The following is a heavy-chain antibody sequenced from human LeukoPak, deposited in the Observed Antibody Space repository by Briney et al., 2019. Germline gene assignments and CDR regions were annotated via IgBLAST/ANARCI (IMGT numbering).Heavy chain of an antibody. J-gene: IGHJ4*02. CDR2: IIPILGIA. CDR3: ARDHSGSYDMDY. V-gene: IGHV1-69*04. D-gene: IGHD1-26*01. Sequence: ASVKVSCKASGGAFSSYAISWVRQAPGQGLEWMGRIIPILGIANYAQKFQGRVTITADKSTSTAYMELSSLRSEDTAVYYCARDHSGSYDMDYWGQGTLVTVSS. CDR1: GGAFSSYA.